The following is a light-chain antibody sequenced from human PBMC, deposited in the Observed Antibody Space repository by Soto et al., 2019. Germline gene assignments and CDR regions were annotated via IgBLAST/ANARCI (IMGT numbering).Light chain of an antibody. J-gene: IGLJ3*02. CDR2: EVN. CDR1: SSDVGVYNY. Sequence: QSALTQPASVSGSPGQSITISCTGTSSDVGVYNYVSWYKQLPGKAPKLMIFEVNNRPSGVSNRFSGSKSGNTASLTISGLQAEDEADYYCSSYTSSSTLVFGGGTKVTVL. CDR3: SSYTSSSTLV. V-gene: IGLV2-14*01.